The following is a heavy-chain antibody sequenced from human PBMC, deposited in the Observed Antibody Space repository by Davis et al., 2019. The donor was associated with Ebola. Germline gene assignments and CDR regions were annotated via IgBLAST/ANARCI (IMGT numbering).Heavy chain of an antibody. J-gene: IGHJ6*02. V-gene: IGHV1-24*01. D-gene: IGHD4-17*01. CDR2: FDPEDGET. CDR1: GGTFSSYA. CDR3: ATDRGVTTASGHYYYYGMDV. Sequence: ASVKVSCKASGGTFSSYAISWVRQAPGQGLEWMGGFDPEDGETIYAQKFQGRVTMTEDTSTDTAYMELSSLRSEDTAVYYCATDRGVTTASGHYYYYGMDVWGQGTTVTVSS.